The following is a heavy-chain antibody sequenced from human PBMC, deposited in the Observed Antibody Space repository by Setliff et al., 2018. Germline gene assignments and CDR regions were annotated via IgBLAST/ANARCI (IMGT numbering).Heavy chain of an antibody. J-gene: IGHJ3*01. D-gene: IGHD6-19*01. Sequence: GASVQVSCKASGYTFTSYGFSWVRQAPGQGLEWMGWISAYNGNTNYGQKYQGRVTMTTDTSTNTVYMELRSLRSDDTAVYFCVREYSGGGLMWGQGTMVTVSS. CDR3: VREYSGGGLM. V-gene: IGHV1-18*01. CDR1: GYTFTSYG. CDR2: ISAYNGNT.